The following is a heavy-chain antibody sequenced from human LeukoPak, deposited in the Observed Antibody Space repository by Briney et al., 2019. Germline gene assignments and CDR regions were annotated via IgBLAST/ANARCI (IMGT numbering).Heavy chain of an antibody. CDR1: GYTFTSYY. J-gene: IGHJ4*02. CDR2: INPSGSST. D-gene: IGHD5-12*01. V-gene: IGHV1-46*01. CDR3: ARFAHVYSAYDY. Sequence: ASVKVSCKASGYTFTSYYIHWVRLAPGQGLEWMGIINPSGSSTHYAQKFQGRVTMTTGTSTSTVYMDLGSLRSEDTAVYYCARFAHVYSAYDYWGQGTLVTVSS.